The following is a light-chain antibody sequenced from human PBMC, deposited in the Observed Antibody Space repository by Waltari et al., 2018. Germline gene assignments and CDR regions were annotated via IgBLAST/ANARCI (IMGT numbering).Light chain of an antibody. CDR2: DAS. CDR1: QSVRSN. CDR3: QQRSNWPHT. V-gene: IGKV3-11*01. J-gene: IGKJ2*01. Sequence: EIVLTQSPVTLSLSPGVRATLSCRASQSVRSNLAWYQQKPGQAPSLLIYDASTRATGIPARFSGSGSGTDFTLTISSLEPEDFALYYCQQRSNWPHTFGQGTKVEI.